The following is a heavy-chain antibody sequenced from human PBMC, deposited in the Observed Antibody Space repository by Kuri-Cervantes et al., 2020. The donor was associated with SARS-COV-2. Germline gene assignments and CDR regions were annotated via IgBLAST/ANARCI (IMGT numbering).Heavy chain of an antibody. J-gene: IGHJ2*01. CDR2: MNPTSGNT. Sequence: ASVKVSCKASGYTFTSYDINWVRQATGQGLEWMGWMNPTSGNTGYAQKFQGRVTITRNTSISTAYMELSSLRSEDTAVYYCARGRKYCSSTSCYTVWYFDLWGRGTLVTVSS. CDR3: ARGRKYCSSTSCYTVWYFDL. CDR1: GYTFTSYD. D-gene: IGHD2-2*02. V-gene: IGHV1-8*03.